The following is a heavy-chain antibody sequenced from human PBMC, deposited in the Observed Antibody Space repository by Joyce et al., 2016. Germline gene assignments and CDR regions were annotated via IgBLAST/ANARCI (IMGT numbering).Heavy chain of an antibody. V-gene: IGHV1-2*02. CDR2: INPSNGDT. CDR3: TKSRIVGTTPRERYFDL. J-gene: IGHJ2*01. D-gene: IGHD1/OR15-1a*01. CDR1: GYSFSDYY. Sequence: QVQLVQSGAEVKKPGASMKVSCKASGYSFSDYYIHWVRQAPGQGLECMGWINPSNGDTNYAQKFQGTVTLTRDTSITTAYLDLKSLRSDDTAIYYCTKSRIVGTTPRERYFDLWGRGTLITVSS.